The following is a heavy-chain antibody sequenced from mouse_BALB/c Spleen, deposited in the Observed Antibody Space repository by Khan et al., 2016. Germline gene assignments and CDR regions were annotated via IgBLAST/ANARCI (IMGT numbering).Heavy chain of an antibody. J-gene: IGHJ2*01. CDR3: GKGFGNYGFFDF. D-gene: IGHD2-1*01. V-gene: IGHV9-3-1*01. CDR2: INTYTGES. CDR1: GYTFTDYG. Sequence: QIQLVQSEPELKKPGETVKISCKASGYTFTDYGMNWVKQAPGKGLKWMGRINTYTGESTYADDFKGRFAFALETSASTAYLQIINLKSEDTATYFCGKGFGNYGFFDFWGQGTTLTVSS.